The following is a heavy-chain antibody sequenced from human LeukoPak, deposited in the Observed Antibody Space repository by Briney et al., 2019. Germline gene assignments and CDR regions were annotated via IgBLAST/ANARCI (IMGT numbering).Heavy chain of an antibody. CDR1: GYTFTSYG. D-gene: IGHD2-15*01. V-gene: IGHV1-18*01. J-gene: IGHJ4*02. CDR3: ARYCSGGSCYGLDY. Sequence: ASVKVSCKASGYTFTSYGISWVRQAPGQGLEWMGWISAYNGNTNYAQKLQSRVTMTTDTSTSTAYMELRSLRSDDTAVYYCARYCSGGSCYGLDYWGQGTLVTVSS. CDR2: ISAYNGNT.